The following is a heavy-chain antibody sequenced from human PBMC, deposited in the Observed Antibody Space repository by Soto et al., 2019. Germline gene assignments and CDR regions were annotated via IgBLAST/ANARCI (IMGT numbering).Heavy chain of an antibody. CDR3: ARYDTFDY. CDR2: IRSEAHSYAT. D-gene: IGHD3-9*01. CDR1: GFVFSASA. Sequence: EVPLVESGGGLVQPGGSLKLSCAASGFVFSASAMHWVRQAPGKRPEWVGRIRSEAHSYATGYSASLKGRFTISRDDSKNTAYLQMTGLETGDTAVYYCARYDTFDYWGQGTQVTVSS. J-gene: IGHJ4*02. V-gene: IGHV3-73*02.